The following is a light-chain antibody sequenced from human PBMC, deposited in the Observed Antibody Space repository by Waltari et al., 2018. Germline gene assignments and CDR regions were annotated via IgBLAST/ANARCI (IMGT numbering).Light chain of an antibody. CDR1: QGISSY. Sequence: DIQMTQSPSSLSASVGDRVTITCRASQGISSYLAWYQQKPGKAPKLLIYKASTLQSGVPSRFSGSGSGTDFTLTINSLQPEDFATYYCQQHNSNPFTFGPGTKLDIK. CDR2: KAS. V-gene: IGKV1-9*01. J-gene: IGKJ3*01. CDR3: QQHNSNPFT.